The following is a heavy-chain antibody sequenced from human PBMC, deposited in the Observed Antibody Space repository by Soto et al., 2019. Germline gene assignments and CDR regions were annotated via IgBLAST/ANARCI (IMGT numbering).Heavy chain of an antibody. CDR3: ARGGYSGYDYLGMDV. V-gene: IGHV1-2*02. CDR1: GYTFTGYY. CDR2: INPNSGAT. Sequence: GASVKVSCKASGYTFTGYYMHWVRQAPGQGLEWMGWINPNSGATNYAQKFQGRVTMTRDTSISTAFMELSSLRSEDTAVYYCARGGYSGYDYLGMDVWGQGTTVTVSS. J-gene: IGHJ6*02. D-gene: IGHD5-12*01.